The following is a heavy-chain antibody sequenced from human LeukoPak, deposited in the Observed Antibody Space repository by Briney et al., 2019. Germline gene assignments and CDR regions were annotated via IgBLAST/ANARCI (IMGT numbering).Heavy chain of an antibody. CDR3: ARDRDSGTHYTYFQV. J-gene: IGHJ1*01. V-gene: IGHV3-21*04. CDR2: ISSSSSYI. D-gene: IGHD1-26*01. CDR1: GFTFSSYS. Sequence: GGSLRLSCAASGFTFSSYSMNWVRQAPGKGLEWVSSISSSSSYIYYADSVKGRFTISRDNSKSTLYLQLNGLRGDDAAVYHCARDRDSGTHYTYFQVWGQGTLVSVSS.